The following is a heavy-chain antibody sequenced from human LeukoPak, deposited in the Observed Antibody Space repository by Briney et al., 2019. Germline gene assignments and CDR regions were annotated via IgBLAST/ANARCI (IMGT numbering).Heavy chain of an antibody. D-gene: IGHD5-24*01. CDR2: INPKSGGA. CDR1: GYTFSDYF. J-gene: IGHJ4*02. V-gene: IGHV1-2*02. CDR3: ARDRYGDGFAFFDY. Sequence: ASVKVSCKASGYTFSDYFMHWVRQAPGQGLEWVGWINPKSGGANSAQNFQGRVTMNRDTSISTGYMELSSLRSDDTAIYYCARDRYGDGFAFFDYWGQGTLVTVSS.